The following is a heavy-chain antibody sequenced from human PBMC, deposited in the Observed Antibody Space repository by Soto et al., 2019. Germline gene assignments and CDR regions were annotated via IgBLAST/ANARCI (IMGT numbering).Heavy chain of an antibody. D-gene: IGHD3-9*01. Sequence: ASVKVSCKASGGTFSSYPISWVRQAPGQGLEWMGGINAGDGNTKFSQNLQGRVTITRDTSATTAYMELSSLLLEDTAVYFCARGPAGFYKNTGYFPYYFDYWGQGTLVTVSS. CDR1: GGTFSSYP. CDR2: INAGDGNT. CDR3: ARGPAGFYKNTGYFPYYFDY. J-gene: IGHJ4*02. V-gene: IGHV1-3*01.